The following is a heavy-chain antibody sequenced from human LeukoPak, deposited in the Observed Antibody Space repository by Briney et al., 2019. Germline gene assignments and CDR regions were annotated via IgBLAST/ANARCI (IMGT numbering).Heavy chain of an antibody. CDR1: GGSISSYY. CDR3: ARGAREYYYYYYYMDV. D-gene: IGHD2-2*01. J-gene: IGHJ6*03. V-gene: IGHV4-59*01. Sequence: SETLSLTCTVSGGSISSYYWSWIRQPPGKGLEWIGYIYYSGSTNYNPSLKSRVTISVDTSKNQFSLKLSSVTAADTAVYYCARGAREYYYYYYYMDVWGKGTTVTVSS. CDR2: IYYSGST.